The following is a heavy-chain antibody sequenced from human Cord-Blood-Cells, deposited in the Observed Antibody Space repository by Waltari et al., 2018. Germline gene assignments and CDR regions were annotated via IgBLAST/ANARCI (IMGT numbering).Heavy chain of an antibody. J-gene: IGHJ5*02. CDR2: IYTSGST. Sequence: QVQLQESGPGLVKPSETLSLTCTVSGGSISSYYWSWIRQPAGKGLEWIGRIYTSGSTKYNPSLKSRVTMSVDTSKNQFSLKLSSVTAADTAVYYWAREYSGSYYRWFDPWGQGTLVTVSA. CDR1: GGSISSYY. CDR3: AREYSGSYYRWFDP. V-gene: IGHV4-4*07. D-gene: IGHD1-26*01.